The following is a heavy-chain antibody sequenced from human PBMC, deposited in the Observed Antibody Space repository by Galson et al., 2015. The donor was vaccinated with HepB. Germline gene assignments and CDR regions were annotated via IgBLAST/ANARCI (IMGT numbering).Heavy chain of an antibody. Sequence: PALVKPTQTLTLTCTFSGFSLSTSGVGVGWIRQPPGKALEWLALIYWDDDKRYSPSLKSRLTITKDTSKNQAVLTMTNMDPVDTATYYCAHRRGDDFYNWFDPWGQGTLVTVSS. CDR2: IYWDDDK. CDR1: GFSLSTSGVG. J-gene: IGHJ5*02. D-gene: IGHD3-3*01. V-gene: IGHV2-5*02. CDR3: AHRRGDDFYNWFDP.